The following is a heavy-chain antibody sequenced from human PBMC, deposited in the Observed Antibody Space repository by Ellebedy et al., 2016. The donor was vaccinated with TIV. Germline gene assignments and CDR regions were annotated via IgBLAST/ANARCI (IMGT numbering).Heavy chain of an antibody. V-gene: IGHV4-34*01. CDR3: ARASSSWYEDAFDI. D-gene: IGHD6-13*01. CDR2: INHSGST. J-gene: IGHJ3*02. Sequence: SETLSLTXAVYGGSFSGYYWTWIRQPPGKGLEWIGEINHSGSTDYNPSLKSRVTISVDTSKNQFSLRLSSVTAADTAVYYCARASSSWYEDAFDIWGQGTMVTVSS. CDR1: GGSFSGYY.